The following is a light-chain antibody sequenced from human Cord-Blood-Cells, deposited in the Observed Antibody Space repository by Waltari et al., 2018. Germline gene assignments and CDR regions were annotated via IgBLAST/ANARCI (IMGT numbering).Light chain of an antibody. J-gene: IGLJ2*01. CDR3: SSYTSSST. CDR1: SSDVGGYNY. Sequence: QSALTQPASVSGSPGQSITISCTGTSSDVGGYNYVSWYQQHPGKAPKLMFYDVSNRPSGVSNRFSGSKSGNTASLTISGLQAEDEADYYCSSYTSSSTFGGGTKLTVL. CDR2: DVS. V-gene: IGLV2-14*01.